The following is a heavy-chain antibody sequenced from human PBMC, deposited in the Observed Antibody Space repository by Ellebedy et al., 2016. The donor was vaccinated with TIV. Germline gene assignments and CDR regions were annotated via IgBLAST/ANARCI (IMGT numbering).Heavy chain of an antibody. V-gene: IGHV4-39*01. CDR2: VHYDGGT. J-gene: IGHJ4*02. D-gene: IGHD6-19*01. Sequence: MPSETLSLTCGVSGGSISSRSYYWDWIRQPPGKGLEWMGSVHYDGGTYYNPSLNSRVTMSLDGSKNEFSLRLTSVTAADTAVYYCARRLIAVGGRETPDHWGQGTLVTVSA. CDR3: ARRLIAVGGRETPDH. CDR1: GGSISSRSYY.